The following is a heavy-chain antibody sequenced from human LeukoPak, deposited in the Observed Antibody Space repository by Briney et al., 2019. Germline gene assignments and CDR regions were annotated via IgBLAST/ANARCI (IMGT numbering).Heavy chain of an antibody. J-gene: IGHJ4*02. CDR3: AKELSGAYTFDC. CDR2: ITYDGRNE. Sequence: GGSLRLSCAASGFTLSRHSIHWIRQAPGKGLEWVAVITYDGRNEYYADSVKGRFTISRDNSKNTLYLQMNSLRAEDTAVYYCAKELSGAYTFDCWVQGTLVTVSS. V-gene: IGHV3-30*04. CDR1: GFTLSRHS. D-gene: IGHD1-26*01.